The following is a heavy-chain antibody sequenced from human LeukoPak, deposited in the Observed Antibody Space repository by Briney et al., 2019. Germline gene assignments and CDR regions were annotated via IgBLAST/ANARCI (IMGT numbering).Heavy chain of an antibody. V-gene: IGHV1-58*01. J-gene: IGHJ6*02. CDR2: ILVGSGNT. CDR3: AAGGYSGYDVPYYYYGMDV. Sequence: SVTVSCTASGFTFTSSAVQWVRQARGQRLEWIGWILVGSGNTNYAQKFKERVTITRDMSTSTAYMELSSLRSEDTAVYYCAAGGYSGYDVPYYYYGMDVWGQGTTVTVSS. D-gene: IGHD5-12*01. CDR1: GFTFTSSA.